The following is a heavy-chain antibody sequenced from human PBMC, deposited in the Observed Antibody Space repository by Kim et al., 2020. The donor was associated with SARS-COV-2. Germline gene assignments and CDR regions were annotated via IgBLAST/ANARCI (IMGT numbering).Heavy chain of an antibody. CDR2: IIPIFGTA. J-gene: IGHJ4*02. D-gene: IGHD2-15*01. Sequence: SVKVSCKASGGTFSSYAISWVRQAPGQGLEWMGGIIPIFGTANYAQKFQGRVTITADESTSTAYMELSSLRSEDTAVYYCASSPYCSGGSCYSRVGPYFDYWGQGTLVTVSS. CDR3: ASSPYCSGGSCYSRVGPYFDY. CDR1: GGTFSSYA. V-gene: IGHV1-69*13.